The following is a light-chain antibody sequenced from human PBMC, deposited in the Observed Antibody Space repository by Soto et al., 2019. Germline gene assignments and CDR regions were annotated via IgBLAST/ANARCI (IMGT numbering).Light chain of an antibody. CDR1: QGIRND. CDR2: GAS. CDR3: QQTYTTPEIT. V-gene: IGKV1-39*01. J-gene: IGKJ5*01. Sequence: DIQMTQSPSSLSASVGDRVTITCRASQGIRNDLGWYQQKPGKAPNLLMYGASYLKSGVPTRFSGSGSGTDFTLTISSLQPEDFAIYYCQQTYTTPEITFGQGTRLEIK.